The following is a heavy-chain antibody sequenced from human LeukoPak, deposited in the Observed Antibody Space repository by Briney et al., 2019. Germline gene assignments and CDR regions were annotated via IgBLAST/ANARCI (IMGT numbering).Heavy chain of an antibody. CDR3: ARNKGGSYPYYYYYYMDV. CDR1: GGSISSYY. CDR2: IYTSGST. V-gene: IGHV4-4*08. J-gene: IGHJ6*03. D-gene: IGHD1-26*01. Sequence: PSETLSLTCAVSGGSISSYYWSWIRQPPGKGLEWIGRIYTSGSTNYNPSLKSRVTISVDTSKNQFSLKLSSVTAADTAVYYCARNKGGSYPYYYYYYMDVWGKGTTVTVSS.